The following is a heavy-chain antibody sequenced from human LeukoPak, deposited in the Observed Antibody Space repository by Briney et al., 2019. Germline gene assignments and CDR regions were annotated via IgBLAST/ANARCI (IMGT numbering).Heavy chain of an antibody. J-gene: IGHJ4*02. V-gene: IGHV1-2*02. D-gene: IGHD2-15*01. CDR2: ITPNSGGT. CDR1: GYTFTSNY. CDR3: ARSRYCSGGSCYATYFSY. Sequence: GASVKVSCKAFGYTFTSNYMHWVRQAPGQGLEGWEGITPNSGGTNYAQKFQGRVTMTRDTSISTAYMELSRLRSDDTAVYYCARSRYCSGGSCYATYFSYWGQGTLVTVSS.